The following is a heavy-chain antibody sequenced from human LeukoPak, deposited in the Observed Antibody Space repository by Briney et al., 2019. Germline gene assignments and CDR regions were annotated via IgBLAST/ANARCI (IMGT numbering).Heavy chain of an antibody. V-gene: IGHV1-24*01. CDR2: FDPEDGET. CDR1: GYTLTELS. CDR3: ATGAFLAVAGIIGGSGYFDY. J-gene: IGHJ4*02. Sequence: GASVKVSCKVSGYTLTELSMHWVRQAPGKGLEWMGGFDPEDGETIYAQKFQGRVTMTEDTSTDTAYMELSSLRSEDTAAYYCATGAFLAVAGIIGGSGYFDYWGQGTLVTVSS. D-gene: IGHD6-19*01.